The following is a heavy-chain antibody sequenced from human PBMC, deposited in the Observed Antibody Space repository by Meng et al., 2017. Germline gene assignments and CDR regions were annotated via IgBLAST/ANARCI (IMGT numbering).Heavy chain of an antibody. Sequence: QVKRQQSGPGLGRPSQTLSLTCAIAGDRVSSNSAAWNWIRQSPSRGLEWLGRTYYRSKWYNEYTVSVKSRITINPDTSKNQFSLQLNSVTPEDTAVYYCARAYCSGGSCEFDYWGQGTLVTVSS. CDR1: GDRVSSNSAA. CDR3: ARAYCSGGSCEFDY. D-gene: IGHD2-15*01. V-gene: IGHV6-1*01. J-gene: IGHJ4*02. CDR2: TYYRSKWYN.